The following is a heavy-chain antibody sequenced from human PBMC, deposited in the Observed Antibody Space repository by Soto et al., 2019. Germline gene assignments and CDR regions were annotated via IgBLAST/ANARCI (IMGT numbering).Heavy chain of an antibody. CDR1: GGSISIGGYY. CDR2: ISYSGST. D-gene: IGHD4-17*01. V-gene: IGHV4-39*01. CDR3: ARRRASDYGGNNNPYYFDY. Sequence: GGSISIGGYYWVWIRQPPGKGLEWIGSISYSGSTYNSPSLQSRVIISVDTSKNQFYLKVNSVTAADTAVYYCARRRASDYGGNNNPYYFDYWGQGTLVTVSS. J-gene: IGHJ4*02.